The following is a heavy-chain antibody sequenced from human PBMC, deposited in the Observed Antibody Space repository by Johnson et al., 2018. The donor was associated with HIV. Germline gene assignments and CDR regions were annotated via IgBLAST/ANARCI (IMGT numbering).Heavy chain of an antibody. V-gene: IGHV3-23*04. CDR3: AKDQGIEMAGYDGFDI. J-gene: IGHJ3*02. Sequence: EVQLVESGGGLVQPGGSLRLSCAASGFTFSSYAMSWVRQAPGKGLEWVSAISGSGGSTYYADSVKGRFTISRDNSKSMLHLQMNSLRTDDAAVYYCAKDQGIEMAGYDGFDIWGQGTMVTVSS. CDR1: GFTFSSYA. D-gene: IGHD5-24*01. CDR2: ISGSGGST.